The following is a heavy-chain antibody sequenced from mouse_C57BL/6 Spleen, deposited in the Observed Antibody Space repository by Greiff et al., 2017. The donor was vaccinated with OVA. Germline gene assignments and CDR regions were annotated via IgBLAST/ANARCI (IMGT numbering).Heavy chain of an antibody. Sequence: DVMLVESGEGLVKPGGSLKLSCAASGFTFSSYAMSWVRQTPEKRLEWVAYISSGGDYIYYADPVTGRFTISRDNDRNTLYLQMSSLKSEDTAMYYCTRDKDYSNLDYWGQGTTLTVSS. CDR1: GFTFSSYA. V-gene: IGHV5-9-1*02. CDR2: ISSGGDYI. J-gene: IGHJ2*01. CDR3: TRDKDYSNLDY. D-gene: IGHD2-5*01.